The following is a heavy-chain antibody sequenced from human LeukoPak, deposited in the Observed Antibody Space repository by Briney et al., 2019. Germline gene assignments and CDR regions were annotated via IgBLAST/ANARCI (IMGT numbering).Heavy chain of an antibody. D-gene: IGHD5-24*01. CDR3: ARHFGDAYRRSFDF. CDR2: IYYSGST. J-gene: IGHJ4*02. V-gene: IGHV4-59*08. Sequence: PSETLSLTCTVSGGSISSYYWSWIRQPPGKGLEWIGYIYYSGSTNYNPSLKSRVTISVDTSKNQFSLKLSSVTAADTAVYYCARHFGDAYRRSFDFWGQGTLVTVSS. CDR1: GGSISSYY.